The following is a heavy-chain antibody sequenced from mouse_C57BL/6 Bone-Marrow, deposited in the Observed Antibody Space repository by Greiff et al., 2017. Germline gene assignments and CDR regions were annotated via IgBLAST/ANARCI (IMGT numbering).Heavy chain of an antibody. J-gene: IGHJ1*03. V-gene: IGHV1-82*01. CDR2: IYPGDGDT. CDR1: GYAFSSSW. CDR3: ARSVYDYDGYFDV. Sequence: VELQQSGPELVKPGASVKISCKASGYAFSSSWMNWVKQRPGKGLEWIGRIYPGDGDTNYNGKFKGKATLTADKSSSTAYMQLSSLTSEDSAVYFCARSVYDYDGYFDVWGTGTTVTVSS. D-gene: IGHD2-4*01.